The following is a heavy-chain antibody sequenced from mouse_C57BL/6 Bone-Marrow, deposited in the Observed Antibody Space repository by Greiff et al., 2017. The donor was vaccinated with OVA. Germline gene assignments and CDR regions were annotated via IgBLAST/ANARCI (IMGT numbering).Heavy chain of an antibody. Sequence: VQLQQPGAELVKPGASVKLSCKASGYTFTSYWMHWVKQRPGRGLEWIGRIDPNSGGTKYNEKFKSKATLTVDKPSSTAYMQLGSLTSEDSAVYDCARGDYYGSSEFAYWGQGTLVTVSA. V-gene: IGHV1-72*01. D-gene: IGHD1-1*01. J-gene: IGHJ3*01. CDR1: GYTFTSYW. CDR3: ARGDYYGSSEFAY. CDR2: IDPNSGGT.